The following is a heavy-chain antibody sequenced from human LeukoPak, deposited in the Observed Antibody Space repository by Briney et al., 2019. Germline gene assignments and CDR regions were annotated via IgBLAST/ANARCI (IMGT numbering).Heavy chain of an antibody. CDR2: ISSSSSYI. Sequence: KTGGSLRLSCAASGFTVSSNYMNWVRQAPGKGLEWVSSISSSSSYIYYADSVKGRFTISRDNAKNSLYLQMNSLRAEDTAVYYCARDRATIFGVVIYDYWGQGTLVTVSS. CDR3: ARDRATIFGVVIYDY. J-gene: IGHJ4*02. V-gene: IGHV3-21*01. CDR1: GFTVSSNY. D-gene: IGHD3-3*01.